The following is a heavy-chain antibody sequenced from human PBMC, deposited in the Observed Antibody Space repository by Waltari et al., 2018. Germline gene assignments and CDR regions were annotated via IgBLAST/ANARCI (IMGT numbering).Heavy chain of an antibody. J-gene: IGHJ5*02. CDR2: IYHSGST. CDR1: GYSISSGYY. CDR3: ARSSSFNWFDP. V-gene: IGHV4-38-2*01. Sequence: QVQLQESGPGLVKPSETLSLTCAVSGYSISSGYYWGWIRQPPGKGLEWIGSIYHSGSTYYNPSLKSRVTISVDTSKNQFSLKLSSVTAADTAVYYCARSSSFNWFDPWGQGTLVTVSS. D-gene: IGHD6-13*01.